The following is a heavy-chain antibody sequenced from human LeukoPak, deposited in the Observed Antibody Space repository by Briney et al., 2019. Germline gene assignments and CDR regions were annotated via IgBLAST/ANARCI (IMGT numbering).Heavy chain of an antibody. D-gene: IGHD2-15*01. Sequence: GASVKVSCKASGYTFNSYGISWVRQAPGQGLEWMGWISAYNGNTNYAQNLQGRVTMTTDTSTSTAYMELRSLRSDDTAVYFCATVIYCNGGSCFWRHWFDPWGQGTLVTVSS. V-gene: IGHV1-18*01. CDR1: GYTFNSYG. J-gene: IGHJ5*02. CDR3: ATVIYCNGGSCFWRHWFDP. CDR2: ISAYNGNT.